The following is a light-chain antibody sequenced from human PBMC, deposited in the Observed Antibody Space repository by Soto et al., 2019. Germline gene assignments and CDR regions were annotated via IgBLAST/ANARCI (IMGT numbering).Light chain of an antibody. CDR2: EDN. Sequence: FMLTQPHSVSESPGKTVTISCTRSSGSIASNYVQWYQQRPGSAPATVIYEDNERPSGVPDRFSGSIDSSSNSASLTISGLKTEDEADYYCQSYDTNNPVVFGGGTKLTVL. CDR1: SGSIASNY. V-gene: IGLV6-57*04. J-gene: IGLJ2*01. CDR3: QSYDTNNPVV.